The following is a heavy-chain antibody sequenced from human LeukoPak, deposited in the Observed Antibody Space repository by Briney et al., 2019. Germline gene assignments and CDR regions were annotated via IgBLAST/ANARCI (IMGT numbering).Heavy chain of an antibody. CDR1: GYTFTSYA. J-gene: IGHJ5*02. CDR2: INTNTGNP. CDR3: ARDRPYYYGSGSKRPNWFDP. D-gene: IGHD3-10*01. V-gene: IGHV7-4-1*02. Sequence: ASVKVSCKASGYTFTSYAMNWVRQAPGQGLEWMGWINTNTGNPTYAQGFTGRFVFSLDTSVSTAYLQINSLKAEDTAVYYCARDRPYYYGSGSKRPNWFDPWGQGTLVTVSS.